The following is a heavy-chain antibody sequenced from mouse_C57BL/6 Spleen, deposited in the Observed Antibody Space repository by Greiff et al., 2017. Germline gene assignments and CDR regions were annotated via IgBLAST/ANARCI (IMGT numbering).Heavy chain of an antibody. CDR3: ARKGIYDEYPWFAY. Sequence: VKLQQPGAELVKPGASVKLSCKASGYTFTSYWMQWVKQRPGQGLEWIGEIDPSDSYTNYNQKFKGKATLTVDTSSSTAYMQLSSLTSADSAVYYCARKGIYDEYPWFAYWGQGTLVTVSA. D-gene: IGHD2-4*01. CDR1: GYTFTSYW. J-gene: IGHJ3*01. V-gene: IGHV1-50*01. CDR2: IDPSDSYT.